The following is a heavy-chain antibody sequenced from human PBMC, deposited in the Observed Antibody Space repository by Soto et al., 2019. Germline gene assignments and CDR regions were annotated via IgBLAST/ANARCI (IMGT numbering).Heavy chain of an antibody. D-gene: IGHD6-19*01. Sequence: PSQTLSLTCAISGDSVSSNSAAWNWIRQSPSRGLEWLGRTYYRSKWNNDYAISVKSRITINPDTSKNQFSLQLNSVTPEDTAVYYCARDVAPVAGSLGDVFDVWGQGXMVTV. V-gene: IGHV6-1*01. CDR1: GDSVSSNSAA. CDR3: ARDVAPVAGSLGDVFDV. CDR2: TYYRSKWNN. J-gene: IGHJ3*01.